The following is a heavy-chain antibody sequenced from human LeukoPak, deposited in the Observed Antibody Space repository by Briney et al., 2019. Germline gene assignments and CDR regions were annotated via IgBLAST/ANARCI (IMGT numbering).Heavy chain of an antibody. CDR1: GGTFTSYA. CDR3: ARGSPQGWRHFDY. J-gene: IGHJ4*02. D-gene: IGHD6-19*01. CDR2: IIPIFGTA. Sequence: SVKVSCKASGGTFTSYAISWVRQAPGQGLEWMGGIIPIFGTANYAQKFQGRVTITADKSTSTAYMELSSLRSEDTAVYYCARGSPQGWRHFDYWGQGTLVTVSS. V-gene: IGHV1-69*06.